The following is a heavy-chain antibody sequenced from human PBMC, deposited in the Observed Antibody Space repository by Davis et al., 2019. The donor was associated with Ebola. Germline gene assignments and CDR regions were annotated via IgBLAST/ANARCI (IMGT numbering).Heavy chain of an antibody. CDR3: ARRGEASPASGKYYFDY. J-gene: IGHJ4*02. Sequence: GGSLRLSCAASGFPFSSYSMSWVRQAPGKGLEWLSIISYKVGVTVYTKSAKGRFTISRDNSKNTLYLQMNSLRAEDTAVYYCARRGEASPASGKYYFDYWGQGTLVTVSS. CDR2: ISYKVGVT. V-gene: IGHV3-23*01. D-gene: IGHD3-10*01. CDR1: GFPFSSYS.